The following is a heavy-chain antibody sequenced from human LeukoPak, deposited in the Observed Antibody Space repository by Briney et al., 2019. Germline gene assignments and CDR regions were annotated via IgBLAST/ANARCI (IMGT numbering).Heavy chain of an antibody. V-gene: IGHV1-2*02. CDR3: ARADRLHGGPYLIGP. D-gene: IGHD2-21*01. CDR2: INSNSGGT. CDR1: GYSFTDYY. Sequence: ASVKVSCKTSGYSFTDYYMHWVRQAPGQGLEWMGWINSNSGGTSSAQKFQGRVTMTRDTSITTVYMEVSWLTSDDTAIYYCARADRLHGGPYLIGPWGQGTLVTVSS. J-gene: IGHJ5*02.